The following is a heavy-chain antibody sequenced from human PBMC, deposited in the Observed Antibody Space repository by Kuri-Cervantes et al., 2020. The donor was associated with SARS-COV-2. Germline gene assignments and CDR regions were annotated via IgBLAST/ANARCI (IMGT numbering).Heavy chain of an antibody. J-gene: IGHJ4*02. CDR3: ARRSFCSGYYNTYYFDY. Sequence: SETLSLTCAVYGGSFSGYYWSWIRQPPGKGLEWIGEINHSGSTNYNPSLKSRVTISVDTSKNQFSLKLSSVTAADTAVYYCARRSFCSGYYNTYYFDYWGQGTLVTVSS. CDR1: GGSFSGYY. D-gene: IGHD3-3*01. V-gene: IGHV4-34*01. CDR2: INHSGST.